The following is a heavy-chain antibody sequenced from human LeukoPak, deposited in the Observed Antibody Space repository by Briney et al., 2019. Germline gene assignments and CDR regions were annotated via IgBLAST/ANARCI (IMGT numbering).Heavy chain of an antibody. V-gene: IGHV4-30-4*01. J-gene: IGHJ5*02. D-gene: IGHD1-26*01. Sequence: ISNGDXYWTWVRQPPGKGLEYIGYIHYSGSTHYNPSLKSRVTIAIDTSKMQFSLRLSSVTAADTAVYYCARQWSSGSYLNWFDPWGQGTLVTVSS. CDR3: ARQWSSGSYLNWFDP. CDR1: ISNGDXY. CDR2: IHYSGST.